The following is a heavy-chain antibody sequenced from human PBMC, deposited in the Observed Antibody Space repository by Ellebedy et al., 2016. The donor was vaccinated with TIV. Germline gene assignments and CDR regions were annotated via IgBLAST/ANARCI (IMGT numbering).Heavy chain of an antibody. CDR2: IYPGDSDT. J-gene: IGHJ3*02. Sequence: GESLKISCQGSGYSFTSYWIGWVRQMPGKGLEWMGIIYPGDSDTRYSPSFQGQVTISADKSISTAYLQCSSLKASDTALYYCARLDDSSGYLPDDAFDIWGQGTMVTVSS. CDR3: ARLDDSSGYLPDDAFDI. CDR1: GYSFTSYW. V-gene: IGHV5-51*01. D-gene: IGHD3-22*01.